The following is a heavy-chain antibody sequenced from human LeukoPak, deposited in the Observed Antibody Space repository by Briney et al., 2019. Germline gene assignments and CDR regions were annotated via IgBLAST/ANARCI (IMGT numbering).Heavy chain of an antibody. J-gene: IGHJ4*02. CDR1: GFTFDDYA. Sequence: GRSLRLSCAASGFTFDDYAMHWVRQAPGKGLEWVSGISWNSGSIGYADSVKGRFTISRDNAKNSLYPQMNSLRAEDTALYYCAKGSRVPGNSITSYFDYWGQGTLVTVSS. V-gene: IGHV3-9*01. CDR3: AKGSRVPGNSITSYFDY. D-gene: IGHD4-23*01. CDR2: ISWNSGSI.